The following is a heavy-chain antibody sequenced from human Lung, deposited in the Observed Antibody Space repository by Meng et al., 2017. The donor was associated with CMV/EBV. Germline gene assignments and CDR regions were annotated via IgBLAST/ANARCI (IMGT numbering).Heavy chain of an antibody. D-gene: IGHD3-10*01. Sequence: VRLREAGPALVKPSEPLSLTRAVSGDSITNHNWWVWVRQPPGKGLEWIGEIPHRGSSAYNPSLKSRVSMSIDKSKNQFSLKLTSVTAADTAVYHCLRRSGGSVWGQGTLVTVSS. CDR1: GDSITNHNW. CDR3: LRRSGGSV. J-gene: IGHJ1*01. V-gene: IGHV4-4*02. CDR2: IPHRGSS.